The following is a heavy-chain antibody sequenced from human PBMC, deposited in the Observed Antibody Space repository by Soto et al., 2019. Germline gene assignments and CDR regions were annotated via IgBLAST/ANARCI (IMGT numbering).Heavy chain of an antibody. D-gene: IGHD2-15*01. J-gene: IGHJ4*02. V-gene: IGHV4-4*02. CDR1: GGSISSSNW. CDR2: IYHSGST. Sequence: QVQLQESGPGLVKPSGTLSLTCAVSGGSISSSNWWSWVRQPPGKGLEWIGEIYHSGSTTCNPSHKSRVTISVDKSENRLSLKLSSVTAADTDVYYCARGGFGGGGDDYWGQGTLVTVSS. CDR3: ARGGFGGGGDDY.